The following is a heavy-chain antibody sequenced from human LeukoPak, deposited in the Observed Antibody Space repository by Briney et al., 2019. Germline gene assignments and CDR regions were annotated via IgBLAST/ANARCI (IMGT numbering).Heavy chain of an antibody. Sequence: SQTLSLTCTVSGGSISSGSYYWGWIRQPAGKGLEWIGRIYTSGSTNYNPSLKSRVTISVDTSKNQFSLKLSSVTAADTAVYYCARASKDTAMVNWGQGTLVTVSS. V-gene: IGHV4-61*02. CDR2: IYTSGST. D-gene: IGHD5-18*01. J-gene: IGHJ4*02. CDR1: GGSISSGSYY. CDR3: ARASKDTAMVN.